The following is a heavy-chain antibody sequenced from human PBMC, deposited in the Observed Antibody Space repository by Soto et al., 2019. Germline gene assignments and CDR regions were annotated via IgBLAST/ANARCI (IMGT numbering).Heavy chain of an antibody. CDR1: GGSISSYY. J-gene: IGHJ4*02. CDR2: IYYSGST. D-gene: IGHD5-12*01. CDR3: ASSLSGTRDGYNLIY. Sequence: SETLSLTCTVSGGSISSYYWSWIRQPPGKGLEWIGYIYYSGSTNYNPSLKSRVTISVDTSKNQFSLKLSSVTAADTAVYYCASSLSGTRDGYNLIYWGQGPLVTVSS. V-gene: IGHV4-59*01.